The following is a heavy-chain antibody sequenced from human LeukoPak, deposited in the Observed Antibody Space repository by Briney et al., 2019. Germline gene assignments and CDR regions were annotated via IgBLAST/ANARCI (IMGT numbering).Heavy chain of an antibody. CDR3: ARDLGAIFYYYGMDV. Sequence: ETLSLTCAVYGGSFSGYYWSWVRQAPGKGLEWVANIKQDGSEKYYVDSVKGRFTISRDNAKNSLYLQMNSLRAEDTAVYYCARDLGAIFYYYGMDVWGQGTTVTVSS. V-gene: IGHV3-7*01. CDR1: GGSFSGYY. D-gene: IGHD1-26*01. J-gene: IGHJ6*02. CDR2: IKQDGSEK.